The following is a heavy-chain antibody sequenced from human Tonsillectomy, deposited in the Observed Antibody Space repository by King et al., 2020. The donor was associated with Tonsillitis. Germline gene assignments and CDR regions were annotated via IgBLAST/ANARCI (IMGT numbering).Heavy chain of an antibody. CDR1: GGSISSSTYF. D-gene: IGHD1-1*01. V-gene: IGHV4-39*01. CDR3: ARGNDFVSDCFDP. CDR2: IYYSGST. J-gene: IGHJ5*02. Sequence: QLQESGPGLVKPSETLSLTCTVSGGSISSSTYFWGWIRLPPGKGLEWIGSIYYSGSTYYNPSLKSRVTISVDTSKNQFSLKLRSVTAADTAVFYCARGNDFVSDCFDPWGQGSLVTVSS.